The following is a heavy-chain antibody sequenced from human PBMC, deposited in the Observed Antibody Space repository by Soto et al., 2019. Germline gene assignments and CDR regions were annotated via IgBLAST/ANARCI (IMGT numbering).Heavy chain of an antibody. D-gene: IGHD3-22*01. CDR3: ARDLSGLSTGYSGADY. V-gene: IGHV3-23*01. CDR2: VSGNGGST. Sequence: LRLSCAASGFSLGSYVMSWARQSSRKGLQWVATVSGNGGSTFYADSVKGRFTISRDNSKNKLYLQMDSLRVEDTAVYYCARDLSGLSTGYSGADYWGRGTLVTVSS. CDR1: GFSLGSYV. J-gene: IGHJ4*02.